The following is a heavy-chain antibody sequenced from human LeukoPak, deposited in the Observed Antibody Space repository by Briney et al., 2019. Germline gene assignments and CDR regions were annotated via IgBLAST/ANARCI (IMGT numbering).Heavy chain of an antibody. CDR1: GGSISSSSYY. J-gene: IGHJ5*02. Sequence: SETLSLTCTVSGGSISSSSYYWGWIRQPPGKGLEWIGSINHSGSTNYNPSLKSRVTISVDTPKNQFSLKLSSVTAADTAVYYCARGSKSIAAAGPLRRFDPWGQGTLVTVSS. CDR2: INHSGST. D-gene: IGHD6-13*01. CDR3: ARGSKSIAAAGPLRRFDP. V-gene: IGHV4-39*07.